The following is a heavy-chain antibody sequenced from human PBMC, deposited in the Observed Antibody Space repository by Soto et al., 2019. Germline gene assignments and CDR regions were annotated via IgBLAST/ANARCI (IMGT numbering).Heavy chain of an antibody. J-gene: IGHJ5*02. D-gene: IGHD4-17*01. CDR1: GFSLSTGGRG. CDR2: IYWNDDE. Sequence: SGPTLVNPTQTLTLTCSFSGFSLSTGGRGVGWIRQPPGKALEWLALIYWNDDERYSPSLKNRLTITKDTSKNQVVLTLTNMDPVDTATYYCAHRGYGNYPRDNWFDPWGQGTLDTVSS. V-gene: IGHV2-5*01. CDR3: AHRGYGNYPRDNWFDP.